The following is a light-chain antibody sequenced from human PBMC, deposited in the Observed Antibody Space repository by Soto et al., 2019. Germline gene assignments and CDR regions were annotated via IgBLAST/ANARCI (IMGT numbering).Light chain of an antibody. V-gene: IGKV3-11*01. CDR1: QSINTY. J-gene: IGKJ1*01. CDR2: EAS. Sequence: ETVLTQSPATLSLSPGERATLSYRASQSINTYLGWYQQRPGQAPRLLIYEASNRATGIPARFSGSGSGTDFTLTISSLEPEDFAVYYCQHRSNWWTFGQGTKVEIK. CDR3: QHRSNWWT.